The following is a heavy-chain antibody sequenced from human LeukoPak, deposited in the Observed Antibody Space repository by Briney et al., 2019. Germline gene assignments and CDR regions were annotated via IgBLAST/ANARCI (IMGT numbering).Heavy chain of an antibody. J-gene: IGHJ4*02. Sequence: ASVKVSCKASEYTFTSYDINWVRQATGQGLEWMGWMNPNSGNTGYAQKFQGRVTMTRNTSISTAYMELSSLRSEDTAVYYCATLRYFDWLQGSHYFDYWGQGTLVTVSS. D-gene: IGHD3-9*01. V-gene: IGHV1-8*01. CDR1: EYTFTSYD. CDR2: MNPNSGNT. CDR3: ATLRYFDWLQGSHYFDY.